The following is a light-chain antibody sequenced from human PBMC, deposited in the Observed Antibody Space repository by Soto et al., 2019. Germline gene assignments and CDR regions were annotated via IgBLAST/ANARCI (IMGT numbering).Light chain of an antibody. CDR2: DAS. Sequence: EIVLTQSPATLSLSPGERATLSCRASQSVSSYLAWYQQKPGQAPRLLIYDASNRATGIPARFSGSGSGTDFTLTISSLEPEDFAVYYCQQRSNWSKTLGQGTTV. V-gene: IGKV3-11*01. CDR1: QSVSSY. J-gene: IGKJ1*01. CDR3: QQRSNWSKT.